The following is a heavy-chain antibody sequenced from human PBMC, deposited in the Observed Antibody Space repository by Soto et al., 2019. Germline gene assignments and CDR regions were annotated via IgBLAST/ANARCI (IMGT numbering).Heavy chain of an antibody. Sequence: QITLKESGPTLEKPTQTLTLTCTLSEFSLSNNGEAVGWFRQSPGKALEWLVLIYWDDDNRYNPTLRTRLSTTKDTSKNQVVLTLTNMDPVDTATYYCARYVATSPAGWFEPWGQGIPVTVSS. CDR1: EFSLSNNGEA. CDR2: IYWDDDN. J-gene: IGHJ5*02. D-gene: IGHD3-10*02. V-gene: IGHV2-5*02. CDR3: ARYVATSPAGWFEP.